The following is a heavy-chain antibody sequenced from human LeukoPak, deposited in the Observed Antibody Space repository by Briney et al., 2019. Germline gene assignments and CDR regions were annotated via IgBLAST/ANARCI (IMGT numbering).Heavy chain of an antibody. J-gene: IGHJ5*02. Sequence: GASVKVSCKASGYTFTSYGISWVLHAPGQGLEWMGGSSAYNGNTNYAQKLQGRVTMTTDTSTSTAYMELRSLRSDDTAVYSCARDYSHSSWPVLANNWFDPWGQGTLVTVSS. CDR2: SSAYNGNT. CDR3: ARDYSHSSWPVLANNWFDP. CDR1: GYTFTSYG. D-gene: IGHD6-13*01. V-gene: IGHV1-18*01.